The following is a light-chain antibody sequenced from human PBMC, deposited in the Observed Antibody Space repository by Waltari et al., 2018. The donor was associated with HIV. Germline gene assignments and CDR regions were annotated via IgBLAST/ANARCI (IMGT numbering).Light chain of an antibody. CDR3: AAWDDSLPGYV. J-gene: IGLJ1*01. V-gene: IGLV1-44*01. CDR1: DSNIGTNS. CDR2: RND. Sequence: QSVLTQPPSTSGTPGQRVTISCSGTDSNIGTNSVNWYQHLPGPAPKVLSYRNDQRPSGVPDRLSASKSGTSASLAISGLRSEDEADYYCAAWDDSLPGYVFGSGTKVTVL.